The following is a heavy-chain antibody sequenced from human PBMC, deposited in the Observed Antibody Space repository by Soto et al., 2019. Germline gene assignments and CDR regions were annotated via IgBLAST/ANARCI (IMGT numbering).Heavy chain of an antibody. V-gene: IGHV1-69*02. CDR3: ARLMPYPHWYFDL. CDR1: GGTFSSYT. CDR2: IIPILGIA. J-gene: IGHJ2*01. Sequence: QVQLVQSGAEVKKPGSSVKVSCKASGGTFSSYTISWVRQAPGQGLEWMGRIIPILGIANYAQKFQGRVTITADKSTSTAYMELSSLRSEDTAVYYCARLMPYPHWYFDLWGRGTLVTVPS. D-gene: IGHD2-2*01.